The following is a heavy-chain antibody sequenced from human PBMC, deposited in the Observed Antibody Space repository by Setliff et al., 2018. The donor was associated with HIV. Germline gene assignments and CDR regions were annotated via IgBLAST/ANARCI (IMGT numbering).Heavy chain of an antibody. D-gene: IGHD3-3*01. Sequence: SETLSLTCSVSGGSISGHFWSWIRQSPGKGLEWIGYIYGNGNTKYNRFLNSRVTMSVDTSKNQFSLNLNSVTAADTAMYYCARLDSSIFGTIKPLHHFDYWGQGSMVTVSS. V-gene: IGHV4-4*09. CDR2: IYGNGNT. CDR1: GGSISGHF. CDR3: ARLDSSIFGTIKPLHHFDY. J-gene: IGHJ4*01.